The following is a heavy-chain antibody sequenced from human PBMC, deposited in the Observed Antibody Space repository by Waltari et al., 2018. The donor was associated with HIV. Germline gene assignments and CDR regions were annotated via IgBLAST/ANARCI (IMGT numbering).Heavy chain of an antibody. V-gene: IGHV3-23*01. CDR1: GFIFTDFA. J-gene: IGHJ3*01. CDR2: IRGGGET. CDR3: VKDSGRAADVFDL. D-gene: IGHD3-10*01. Sequence: QLLVSGGGLVEPGGSLRLSCAAHGFIFTDFAMDWVRQAPGKGLEWVSAIRGGGETFYADSVKGRFTISRDNSKNTLYLQMNSLRADDAAVYYCVKDSGRAADVFDLWGQGTMVTVSS.